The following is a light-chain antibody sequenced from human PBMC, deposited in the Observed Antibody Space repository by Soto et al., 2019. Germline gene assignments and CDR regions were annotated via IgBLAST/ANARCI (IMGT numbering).Light chain of an antibody. J-gene: IGKJ1*01. CDR1: QNISRS. Sequence: EIVSTQSPVTLSVSPGERATISCLASQNISRSLAWYQQKPGQAPRLLIYDASNRATGIPARFSGSGSGTDFTLTISSLEPEDFAVYYCQQRSHWPPGTVGQGTKLDI. CDR3: QQRSHWPPGT. V-gene: IGKV3-11*01. CDR2: DAS.